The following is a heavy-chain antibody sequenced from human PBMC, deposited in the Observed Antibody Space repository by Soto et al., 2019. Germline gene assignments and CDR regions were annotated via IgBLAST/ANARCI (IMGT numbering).Heavy chain of an antibody. CDR2: ISGSGSTI. D-gene: IGHD4-4*01. J-gene: IGHJ5*02. Sequence: GSLRLSCAASGFTFSSYEMNWVRQAPGKGLEWVSYISGSGSTIYYADSVKGRFTISRDNAKNSLYLQMNSLRAEDTAVYYCARPHDYSNLNWFDPWGQGTLVTVSS. V-gene: IGHV3-48*03. CDR3: ARPHDYSNLNWFDP. CDR1: GFTFSSYE.